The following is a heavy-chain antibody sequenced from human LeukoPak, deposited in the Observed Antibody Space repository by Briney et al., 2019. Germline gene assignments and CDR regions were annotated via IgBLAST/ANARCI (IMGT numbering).Heavy chain of an antibody. CDR2: ISYDGSNK. J-gene: IGHJ6*03. V-gene: IGHV3-30-3*01. D-gene: IGHD4-23*01. Sequence: PGGSLRLSCAASGFTFSSYAMHWVRQAPGKGLEWVAVISYDGSNKYYADSVKGRFTISRDNSKNTLYLQMNSLRAEDTAVYYCARDGSPYGGNQGDYYYYYMDVWGKGTTVTVSS. CDR1: GFTFSSYA. CDR3: ARDGSPYGGNQGDYYYYYMDV.